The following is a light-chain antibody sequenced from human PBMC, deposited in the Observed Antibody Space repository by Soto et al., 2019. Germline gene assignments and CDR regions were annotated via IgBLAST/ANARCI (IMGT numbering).Light chain of an antibody. Sequence: DIQMTQSPSTLSASVGDRVIITCRASESISNWLAWYQQKPGKAPNLLIYKASSLKSGVPLRFSGSGSGTEFTLTINSLQPDDFATYYCQQYVTYWTFGQGTKVEFK. CDR1: ESISNW. CDR2: KAS. CDR3: QQYVTYWT. J-gene: IGKJ1*01. V-gene: IGKV1-5*03.